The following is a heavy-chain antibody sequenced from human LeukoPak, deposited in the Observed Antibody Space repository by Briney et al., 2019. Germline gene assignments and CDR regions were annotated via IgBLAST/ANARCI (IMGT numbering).Heavy chain of an antibody. CDR3: ARGRKDWYVDL. D-gene: IGHD1-14*01. CDR1: GFTFSSYW. J-gene: IGHJ2*01. Sequence: GGSLRLSCAASGFTFSSYWMHWVRRAPGKGLVWVSRINSDGSSTCYADSVKGRFTISRDNAKNTLYLQMNSLRAEDTAVHYCARGRKDWYVDLWGRGTLVTVSS. V-gene: IGHV3-74*01. CDR2: INSDGSST.